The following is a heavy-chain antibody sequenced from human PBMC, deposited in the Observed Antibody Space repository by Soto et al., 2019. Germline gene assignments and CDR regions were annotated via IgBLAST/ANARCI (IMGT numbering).Heavy chain of an antibody. CDR1: GGSISSSSYY. CDR2: IYYSGST. Sequence: SETLSLTCTVSGGSISSSSYYWGWIRQPPGKGLEWIGSIYYSGSTYYNPSLKSRVTISVDTSKNQFSLKLSSVTAADTAVYYCARGYYYDSSGYEYPFDPWGQGTLVTVSS. V-gene: IGHV4-39*01. CDR3: ARGYYYDSSGYEYPFDP. J-gene: IGHJ5*02. D-gene: IGHD3-22*01.